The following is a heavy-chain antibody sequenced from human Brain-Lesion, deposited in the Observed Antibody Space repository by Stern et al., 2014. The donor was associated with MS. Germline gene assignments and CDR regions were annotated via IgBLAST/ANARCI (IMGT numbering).Heavy chain of an antibody. J-gene: IGHJ4*02. D-gene: IGHD3-22*01. V-gene: IGHV1-2*04. CDR1: GYTFTGYY. CDR3: ATYYYDSTGYNDF. Sequence: VQLVESGAEVKKPGASVKVSCKASGYTFTGYYMHWVRQAPGQGLEWMGWINPKSGGTNYAPKFQGWVTMTRDTSINTAYMELSRLRSDDTAVYYCATYYYDSTGYNDFWGQGTLVTVSS. CDR2: INPKSGGT.